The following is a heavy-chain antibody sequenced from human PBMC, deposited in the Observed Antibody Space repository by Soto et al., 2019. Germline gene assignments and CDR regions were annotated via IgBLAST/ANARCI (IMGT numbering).Heavy chain of an antibody. J-gene: IGHJ6*02. Sequence: ASVKVSCKASGGTFSSYAISWVRQAPGQGLEWMGGIIPTFGTANYAQKFQGRVTITADESTSTAYMELSSLRSEDTAVYYCARGARELLHNYYYYGMDVWGQGTTVTVSS. D-gene: IGHD3-10*01. CDR2: IIPTFGTA. CDR1: GGTFSSYA. CDR3: ARGARELLHNYYYYGMDV. V-gene: IGHV1-69*13.